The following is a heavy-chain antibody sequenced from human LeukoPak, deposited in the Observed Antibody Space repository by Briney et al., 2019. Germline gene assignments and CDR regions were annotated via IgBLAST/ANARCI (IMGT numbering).Heavy chain of an antibody. V-gene: IGHV3-21*01. D-gene: IGHD2-15*01. Sequence: GGSLRLSCAASGFTFSSYSMNWVRQAPGKGLEWVSSISSSSSYIYYADSVKGRFNISRDNAKNSLYLQMNSLRAEDTAVYYCAREGYCSGGSCYSRDWYFDLWGRGTLVTVSS. CDR2: ISSSSSYI. CDR1: GFTFSSYS. CDR3: AREGYCSGGSCYSRDWYFDL. J-gene: IGHJ2*01.